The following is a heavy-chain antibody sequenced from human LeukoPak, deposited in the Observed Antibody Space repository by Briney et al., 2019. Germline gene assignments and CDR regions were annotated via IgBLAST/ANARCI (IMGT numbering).Heavy chain of an antibody. CDR3: ARYDYSGGFDY. D-gene: IGHD4-23*01. V-gene: IGHV4-59*08. J-gene: IGHJ4*02. Sequence: SETLSLTCTVSGGSISSYYWSWIRQPPGKGLEWIGYIYYSGSTNYNPSLKSRVTISVDTSKNRFSLKLSSVTAADTAVYYCARYDYSGGFDYWGQGTLVTVSS. CDR2: IYYSGST. CDR1: GGSISSYY.